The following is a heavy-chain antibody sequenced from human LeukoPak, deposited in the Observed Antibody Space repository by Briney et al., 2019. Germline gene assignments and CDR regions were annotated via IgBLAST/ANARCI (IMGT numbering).Heavy chain of an antibody. CDR1: GFTFGTYW. J-gene: IGHJ4*02. Sequence: GGSLRLSCAASGFTFGTYWMHWVRQAPGKGLVWVSRINSDGTSTNYADSVKGRFSISRDNAKNTLYLQMTSLGAEDTAVYYCATTYYSDRSGYAGYWGQGTLVTVSS. CDR3: ATTYYSDRSGYAGY. V-gene: IGHV3-74*01. D-gene: IGHD3-22*01. CDR2: INSDGTST.